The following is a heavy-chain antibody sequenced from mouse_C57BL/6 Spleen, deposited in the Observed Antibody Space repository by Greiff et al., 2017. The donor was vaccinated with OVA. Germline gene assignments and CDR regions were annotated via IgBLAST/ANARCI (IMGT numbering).Heavy chain of an antibody. V-gene: IGHV1-82*01. D-gene: IGHD1-1*02. CDR1: GYAFSSSW. Sequence: VQLQQSGPELVKPGASVKISCKASGYAFSSSWMNWVKQRPGKGLEWIGRIYPGDGDTNYNGKFKGKATLTADKSSSTAYMQLSSLTSEDSEVYLCARWVLWGYAKDYWGQGTSGTVSS. CDR2: IYPGDGDT. J-gene: IGHJ4*01. CDR3: ARWVLWGYAKDY.